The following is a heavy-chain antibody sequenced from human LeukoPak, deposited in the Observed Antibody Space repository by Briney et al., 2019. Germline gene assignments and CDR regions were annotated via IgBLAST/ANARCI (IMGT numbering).Heavy chain of an antibody. Sequence: ASMKVSCKASGYTFTGYYMHWVRQAPGQGLEWMGWINPNSGGTNYAQKFQGRVTMTRDTSISTAYMELSRLRSDDTAVYYCARVGTYYDFWSGYLAYWGQGTLVTVSS. CDR2: INPNSGGT. V-gene: IGHV1-2*02. CDR3: ARVGTYYDFWSGYLAY. J-gene: IGHJ4*02. D-gene: IGHD3-3*01. CDR1: GYTFTGYY.